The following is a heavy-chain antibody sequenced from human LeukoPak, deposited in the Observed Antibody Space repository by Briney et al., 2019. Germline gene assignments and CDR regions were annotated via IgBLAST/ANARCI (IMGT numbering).Heavy chain of an antibody. CDR3: ASLILIAAGSDF. J-gene: IGHJ4*02. CDR1: GGSFSNLY. CDR2: INHRGST. D-gene: IGHD6-13*01. V-gene: IGHV4-34*01. Sequence: PSETLSLTCAVYGGSFSNLYWSWIRQPPGKGLEWIGEINHRGSTTYNPSLKSRVSMSIDTSKNQFSLQLSSVTAADTAVYYCASLILIAAGSDFWGQGNQVTASS.